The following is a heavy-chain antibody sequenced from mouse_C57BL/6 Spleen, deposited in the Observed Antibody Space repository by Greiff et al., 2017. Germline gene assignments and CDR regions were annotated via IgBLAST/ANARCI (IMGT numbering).Heavy chain of an antibody. V-gene: IGHV3-6*01. Sequence: EVKLMESGPGLVKPSQSLSLTCSVTGYSNTSGYYWNWIRQFPGNKLEWMGYISYDGSNNYNPSLKNRISITRDTSKNQFFLKLNSVTTEDTATYYCARVGDVYAMDYWGQGTSVTVSS. J-gene: IGHJ4*01. CDR2: ISYDGSN. CDR1: GYSNTSGYY. CDR3: ARVGDVYAMDY. D-gene: IGHD4-1*01.